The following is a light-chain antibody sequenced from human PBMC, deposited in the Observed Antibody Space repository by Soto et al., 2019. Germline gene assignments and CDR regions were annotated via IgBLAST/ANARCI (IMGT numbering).Light chain of an antibody. CDR3: QQSSSTPLT. J-gene: IGKJ4*01. V-gene: IGKV1-39*01. CDR1: ESISLY. Sequence: IHMTQSPSSLSASVGDRVTITCRASESISLYLNWYQHKPGQAPKLLIYGASKLQGGVPPRFSGSGSGTDFTLSITSLQTEDFATYYCQQSSSTPLTFGGGNKVEIK. CDR2: GAS.